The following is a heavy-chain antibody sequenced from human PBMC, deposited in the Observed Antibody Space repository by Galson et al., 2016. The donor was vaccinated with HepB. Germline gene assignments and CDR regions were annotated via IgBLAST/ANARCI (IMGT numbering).Heavy chain of an antibody. CDR3: ARSRASISATGNWFGP. CDR2: IYWDDDK. Sequence: PALVKPTQTLTLTCTLSGFSLSTNGVDVGWVRQPPGKPLEWLALIYWDDDKRYSPSLKSRLSITKDTSTNQVVLTMTNMDPVDTGTYYCARSRASISATGNWFGPWGQGSLVTVSS. V-gene: IGHV2-5*02. D-gene: IGHD6-13*01. CDR1: GFSLSTNGVD. J-gene: IGHJ5*01.